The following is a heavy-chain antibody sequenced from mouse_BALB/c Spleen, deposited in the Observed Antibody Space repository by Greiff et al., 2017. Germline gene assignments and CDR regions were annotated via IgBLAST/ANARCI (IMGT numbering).Heavy chain of an antibody. CDR3: TSGVRRAWFAY. J-gene: IGHJ3*01. CDR2: IDPETGGT. D-gene: IGHD5-1*01. CDR1: GYTFTDYE. V-gene: IGHV1-15*01. Sequence: QVQLQQSGAELVRPGASVTLSCKASGYTFTDYEMHWVKQTPVHGLEWIGAIDPETGGTAYNQKFKGKATLTADKSSSTAYMELRSLTSEDSAVYYCTSGVRRAWFAYWGQGTLVTVSA.